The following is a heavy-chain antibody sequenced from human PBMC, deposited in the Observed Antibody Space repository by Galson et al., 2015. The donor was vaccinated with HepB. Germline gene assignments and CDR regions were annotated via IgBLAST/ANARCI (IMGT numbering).Heavy chain of an antibody. CDR3: ARDEGYGDYGIDY. V-gene: IGHV3-30-3*01. CDR2: LSYDGGNK. J-gene: IGHJ4*02. D-gene: IGHD4-17*01. Sequence: KGLEWVALLSYDGGNKYYANSVKGRFTISRDNSKNTLYLQLNSLRAEDTAVYYCARDEGYGDYGIDYWGQGTLVTVSS.